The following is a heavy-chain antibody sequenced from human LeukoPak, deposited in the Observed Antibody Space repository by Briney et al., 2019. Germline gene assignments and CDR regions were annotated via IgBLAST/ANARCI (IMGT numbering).Heavy chain of an antibody. CDR3: ARVPQERYYYYYMDV. V-gene: IGHV4-59*01. Sequence: SETLSLTCTVSGGSISSYYWSWIRQPPGKGLEWIGYIYYSGSTNYKPSLKSRVTISEDTSKNQFSLKLSSVTAADTAVYYCARVPQERYYYYYMDVWGKGTTVTVSS. CDR2: IYYSGST. CDR1: GGSISSYY. D-gene: IGHD1-1*01. J-gene: IGHJ6*03.